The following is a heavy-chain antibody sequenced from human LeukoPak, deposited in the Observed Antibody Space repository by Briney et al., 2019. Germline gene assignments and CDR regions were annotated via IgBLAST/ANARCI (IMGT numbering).Heavy chain of an antibody. CDR2: IYYSGST. Sequence: PSETLSLTCTVSGGSISSSSYYWGWIRQPPGKGLEWIGSIYYSGSTYYNPSLKSRVTISVDTSKNQFSLKLSSVTAADTAVYYCARHDRDGEQYYFDYWGQGTLVTVSS. J-gene: IGHJ4*02. CDR1: GGSISSSSYY. D-gene: IGHD2-21*01. V-gene: IGHV4-39*01. CDR3: ARHDRDGEQYYFDY.